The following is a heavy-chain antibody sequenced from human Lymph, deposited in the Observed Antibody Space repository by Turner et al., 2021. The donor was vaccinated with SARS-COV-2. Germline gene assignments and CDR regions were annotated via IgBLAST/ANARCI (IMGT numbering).Heavy chain of an antibody. V-gene: IGHV1-69*01. J-gene: IGHJ4*02. D-gene: IGHD2-2*01. CDR1: GGTFSRYA. CDR2: IIPICGTA. Sequence: QVQRVQSGAAVEKPGSSVKVCCEASGGTFSRYANSWVRQARGQGLEWMGEIIPICGTAKYAQKFQGRVTIIADESTSTAYMELSSLRSEDTALYYCARCSRDCSSTSCYPFFDFWGQGTLVTVSS. CDR3: ARCSRDCSSTSCYPFFDF.